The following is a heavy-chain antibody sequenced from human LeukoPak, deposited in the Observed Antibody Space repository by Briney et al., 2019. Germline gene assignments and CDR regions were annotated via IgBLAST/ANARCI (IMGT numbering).Heavy chain of an antibody. J-gene: IGHJ4*02. CDR2: IKQDGSGK. D-gene: IGHD2-8*01. CDR1: GFTFSSYW. V-gene: IGHV3-7*03. Sequence: GGSLRLSCAASGFTFSSYWMSWVRQAPGKGLEWVANIKQDGSGKNCVDSVRGRFTISRDNAKNSLYLQMNSPRAEDTAVYYCGRRRGMGSLDYWGQGTLVTVSS. CDR3: GRRRGMGSLDY.